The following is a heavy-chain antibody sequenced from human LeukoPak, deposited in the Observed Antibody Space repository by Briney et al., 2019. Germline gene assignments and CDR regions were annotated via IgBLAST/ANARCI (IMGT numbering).Heavy chain of an antibody. Sequence: SETLSLTCTVSGGSISSYYWSWIRQPAGKRLEWIGRIYTSGSTNYNPSLKSRVTISGDTSKNQFSLKLSSVTAADTAVYYCARVGSYYYDSSGYQYYFDYWGQGTLVTVSS. CDR3: ARVGSYYYDSSGYQYYFDY. J-gene: IGHJ4*02. CDR2: IYTSGST. V-gene: IGHV4-4*07. CDR1: GGSISSYY. D-gene: IGHD3-22*01.